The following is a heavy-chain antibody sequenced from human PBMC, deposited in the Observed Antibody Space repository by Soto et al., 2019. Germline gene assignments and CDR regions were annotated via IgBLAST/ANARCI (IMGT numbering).Heavy chain of an antibody. CDR1: GGSFSGYY. J-gene: IGHJ3*02. CDR3: ARGIPVLLWFGAFDI. Sequence: SETLSLTCAVYGGSFSGYYWSWIRQPPGKGLEWIGYINHSGSTNYNPSLKSRVTISVDTFKNQFSLKLSSVTAADTAVYYCARGIPVLLWFGAFDIWGQGTMVTVSS. D-gene: IGHD3-10*01. V-gene: IGHV4-34*01. CDR2: INHSGST.